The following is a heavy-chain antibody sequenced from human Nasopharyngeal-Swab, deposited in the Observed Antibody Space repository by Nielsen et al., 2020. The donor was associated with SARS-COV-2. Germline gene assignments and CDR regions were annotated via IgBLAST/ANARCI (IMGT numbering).Heavy chain of an antibody. Sequence: GGSLRLSCAASGFTFSSYSMNWVRQAPGKGLEWVAVISYDGSNKYYADSVKGRFTISRDNSKNTLYLQMNSLRAEDTAVYYCAKDGYYDFWSGYQKPKGGYMDVWGKGTTVTVSS. V-gene: IGHV3-30*18. D-gene: IGHD3-3*01. J-gene: IGHJ6*03. CDR2: ISYDGSNK. CDR3: AKDGYYDFWSGYQKPKGGYMDV. CDR1: GFTFSSYS.